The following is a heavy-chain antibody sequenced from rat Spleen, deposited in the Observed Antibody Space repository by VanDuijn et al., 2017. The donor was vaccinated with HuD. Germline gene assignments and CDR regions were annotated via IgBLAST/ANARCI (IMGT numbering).Heavy chain of an antibody. Sequence: EVQLVESGGGLVQPGRSLKLSCAASRFTFGDYNMAWVRQAPKKGLEWVATISYDGSRTYYRDSVKGRFTISRDNAKSTLYLQMDSLRSEDTATYYCTTRPYYSSLNWFPYWGQGTLVTVSS. CDR2: ISYDGSRT. J-gene: IGHJ3*01. CDR1: RFTFGDYN. CDR3: TTRPYYSSLNWFPY. V-gene: IGHV5-7*01. D-gene: IGHD1-2*01.